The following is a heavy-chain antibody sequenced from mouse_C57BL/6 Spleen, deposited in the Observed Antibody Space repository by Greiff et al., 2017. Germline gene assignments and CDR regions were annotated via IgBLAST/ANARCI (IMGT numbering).Heavy chain of an antibody. CDR1: GYTFTSYW. J-gene: IGHJ3*01. V-gene: IGHV1-55*01. D-gene: IGHD1-1*01. CDR3: ARWDYYGSSWFAY. CDR2: IYPGSGST. Sequence: QVQLQQSGAELVKPGASVKMSCKASGYTFTSYWITWVKQRPGQGLEWIGDIYPGSGSTNYNEKFKSKATLTVDTSSSTAYMQLSSLTSEDSAVYYCARWDYYGSSWFAYWGQGTLVTVSA.